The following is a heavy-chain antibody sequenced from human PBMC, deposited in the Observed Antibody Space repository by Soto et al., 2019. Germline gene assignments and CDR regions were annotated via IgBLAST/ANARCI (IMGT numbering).Heavy chain of an antibody. CDR2: ISGSGGST. Sequence: GGSLRLSCAASGFTFSSYAMSCVRQAPGKGLEWVSAISGSGGSTYYADSVKGRFTISRDNSKNTLYLQMNSLRAEDTAVYYCAKEISSGWYLNYYYGMDVWGQGTTVTVSS. CDR3: AKEISSGWYLNYYYGMDV. CDR1: GFTFSSYA. V-gene: IGHV3-23*01. D-gene: IGHD6-19*01. J-gene: IGHJ6*02.